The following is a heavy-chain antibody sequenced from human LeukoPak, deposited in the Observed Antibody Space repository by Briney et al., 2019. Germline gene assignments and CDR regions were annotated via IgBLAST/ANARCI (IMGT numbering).Heavy chain of an antibody. CDR3: AKDQGSGYDWGY. CDR1: GFTFTNYA. J-gene: IGHJ4*02. CDR2: ISGSGSGT. Sequence: GGSLRLSCAASGFTFTNYAMTWVRQAPGKGLEWVSSISGSGSGTYYGDSVKGRVTISRDNSKNTLYLQMNSLRAEDTAVYYCAKDQGSGYDWGYWGQGTLVTVSS. D-gene: IGHD5-12*01. V-gene: IGHV3-23*01.